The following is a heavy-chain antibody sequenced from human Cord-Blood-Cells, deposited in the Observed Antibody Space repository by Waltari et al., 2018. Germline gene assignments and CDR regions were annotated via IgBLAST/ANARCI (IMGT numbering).Heavy chain of an antibody. J-gene: IGHJ4*02. CDR3: ARAEAGSWYYFDY. Sequence: QVQLQESGPGLVKPSETLSLTCAVSGYSISSGYYWGWILQPPGKGLEWIGSIYHSGSTYYNPSLKSRVTISVDTSKNQFSLKLSSVTAADTAVYYCARAEAGSWYYFDYWGQGTLVTVSS. CDR2: IYHSGST. CDR1: GYSISSGYY. V-gene: IGHV4-38-2*01. D-gene: IGHD6-13*01.